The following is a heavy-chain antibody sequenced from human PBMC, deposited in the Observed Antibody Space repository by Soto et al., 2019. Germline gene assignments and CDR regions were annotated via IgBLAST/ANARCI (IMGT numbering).Heavy chain of an antibody. V-gene: IGHV4-39*01. D-gene: IGHD2-2*01. J-gene: IGHJ6*02. CDR3: ARYCSSTSCYPYYYYGMDV. CDR2: IYYSGST. CDR1: GGSISSSSYY. Sequence: KASETLSLTCTVSGGSISSSSYYWGWIRQPPGKGLEWIGSIYYSGSTYYNPSLKSRVTISVDTSKNQFSLKLSSVTAADTAVYYCARYCSSTSCYPYYYYGMDVWGQGTTVTVSS.